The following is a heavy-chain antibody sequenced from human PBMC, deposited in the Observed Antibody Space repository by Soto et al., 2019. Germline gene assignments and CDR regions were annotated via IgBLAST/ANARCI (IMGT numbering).Heavy chain of an antibody. CDR2: IYYSGST. V-gene: IGHV4-39*02. Sequence: SETLSLTCTVSGGSISSSSYYWGWIRQPPGKGLEWIGSIYYSGSTYYNPSLKSRVTISVDTSKNQFSLKLSSVTAADTAVYYCARDRLRYQLNWFDPWGQGTLVTVSS. CDR3: ARDRLRYQLNWFDP. CDR1: GGSISSSSYY. D-gene: IGHD2-2*01. J-gene: IGHJ5*02.